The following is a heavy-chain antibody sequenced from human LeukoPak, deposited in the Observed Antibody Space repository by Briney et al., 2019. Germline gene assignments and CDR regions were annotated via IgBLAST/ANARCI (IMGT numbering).Heavy chain of an antibody. J-gene: IGHJ3*02. V-gene: IGHV1-69*04. Sequence: SVKVSCKASGGTFSSYAISWVRQAPGQGLEWMGRIIPILGIANYAQKFQGRVTITTDESTSTAYMELSSLRSEDTAVYYCATRGSNCSSTSCYRGDAFDIWGQGTMVTVSS. CDR1: GGTFSSYA. CDR3: ATRGSNCSSTSCYRGDAFDI. D-gene: IGHD2-2*02. CDR2: IIPILGIA.